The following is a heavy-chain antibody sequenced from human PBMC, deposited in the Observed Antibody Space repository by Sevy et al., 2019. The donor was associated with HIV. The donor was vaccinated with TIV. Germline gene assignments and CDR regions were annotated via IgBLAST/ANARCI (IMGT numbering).Heavy chain of an antibody. CDR3: ARPPARSGHFDS. Sequence: ASVKVSCKASGYTFTSYDINWVRQAPGQGLEWMGWMNPNSGNTGYAQTFQGRVTMTRNTSISTAYMELSSLRSEDTAVYYCARPPARSGHFDSWGQGTLVTVSS. J-gene: IGHJ4*02. V-gene: IGHV1-8*01. CDR1: GYTFTSYD. D-gene: IGHD6-25*01. CDR2: MNPNSGNT.